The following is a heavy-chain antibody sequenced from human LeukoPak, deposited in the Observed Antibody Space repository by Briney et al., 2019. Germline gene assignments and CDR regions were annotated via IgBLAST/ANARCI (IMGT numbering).Heavy chain of an antibody. CDR3: ARGSIGTLAP. CDR2: IYYSGNT. J-gene: IGHJ5*02. CDR1: GVSISSYY. V-gene: IGHV4-59*01. D-gene: IGHD5-24*01. Sequence: SETLSLTCTVSGVSISSYYWSWIRQPPGKGLEWIGYIYYSGNTNYNPPLKSRVTISIDTSKNQFSLKLNSVTAADTAVYYCARGSIGTLAPWGQGILVTVSS.